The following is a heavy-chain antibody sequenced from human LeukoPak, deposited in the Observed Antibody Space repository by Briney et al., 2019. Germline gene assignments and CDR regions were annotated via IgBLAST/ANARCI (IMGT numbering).Heavy chain of an antibody. CDR3: ARVYGGNPDY. D-gene: IGHD4-23*01. J-gene: IGHJ4*02. CDR2: ISSTGKTI. V-gene: IGHV3-48*03. Sequence: GGSLRLSCAASGFTFRSFEMNWVRHAPGEGLEWISYISSTGKTIYYADSVKGRFIISRDNAKNSLYLQMNSLRVEDTAVYYCARVYGGNPDYWGQGTLVTVSS. CDR1: GFTFRSFE.